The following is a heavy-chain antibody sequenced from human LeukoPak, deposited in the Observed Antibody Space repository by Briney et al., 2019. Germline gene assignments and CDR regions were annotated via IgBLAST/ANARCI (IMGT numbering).Heavy chain of an antibody. V-gene: IGHV4-61*02. J-gene: IGHJ4*02. CDR2: IYTSGST. CDR3: ARVGYSYGYALDY. CDR1: GGSISSGSYY. D-gene: IGHD5-18*01. Sequence: SETLSLTCTVSGGSISSGSYYWSWIRQPAGKGLEWIGRIYTSGSTNYNPSLKSRVTISVDTSKNQFSLKLSSVTAADTAVYYCARVGYSYGYALDYWGQGTLVTVSS.